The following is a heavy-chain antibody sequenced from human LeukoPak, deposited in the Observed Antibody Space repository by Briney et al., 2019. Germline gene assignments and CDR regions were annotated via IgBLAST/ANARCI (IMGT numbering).Heavy chain of an antibody. CDR2: IYLYGST. J-gene: IGHJ4*02. V-gene: IGHV4-59*01. CDR3: ARAIYGDYRGPAPGCWSADY. CDR1: GGSISSYY. Sequence: SETLSLTCTVSGGSISSYYWSWIRQPPGKGLEWIGYIYLYGSTNYNPSLKSRVTMTVDTSKNQFSLKVTSVTAADTAVYYCARAIYGDYRGPAPGCWSADYWGQGTLVSVSA. D-gene: IGHD4-17*01.